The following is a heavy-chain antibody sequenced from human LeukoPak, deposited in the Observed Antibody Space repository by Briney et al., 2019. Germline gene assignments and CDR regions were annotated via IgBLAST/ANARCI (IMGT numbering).Heavy chain of an antibody. Sequence: ASVKVSCKASGCTFTSYGISWVRQAPGQGLEWMGWISAYNGNTNYAQKLQGRVTMTTDTSTSTAYMELRSLRSDDTAVYYCARDRSYYGDFENWFDPWGQGTLVTVSS. CDR3: ARDRSYYGDFENWFDP. J-gene: IGHJ5*02. CDR1: GCTFTSYG. D-gene: IGHD4-17*01. V-gene: IGHV1-18*01. CDR2: ISAYNGNT.